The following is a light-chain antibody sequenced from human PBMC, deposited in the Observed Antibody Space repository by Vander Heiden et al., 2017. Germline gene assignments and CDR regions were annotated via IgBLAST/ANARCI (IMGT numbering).Light chain of an antibody. V-gene: IGKV3-15*01. CDR2: GAS. J-gene: IGKJ1*01. CDR1: RSVSNN. Sequence: EIVMTQSPATVSLSPGERATLSCRASRSVSNNLAWYQQKPGQAPRLLIYGASTRATGIPPNFSGSGSGTELTLTIASLQPEDFAVYYCQQYENWPRTFGQGTKVDIK. CDR3: QQYENWPRT.